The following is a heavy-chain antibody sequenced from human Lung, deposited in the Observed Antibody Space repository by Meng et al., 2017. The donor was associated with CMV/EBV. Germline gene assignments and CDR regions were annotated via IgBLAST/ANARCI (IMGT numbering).Heavy chain of an antibody. D-gene: IGHD6-19*01. CDR1: TISSCG. V-gene: IGHV1-69*10. Sequence: TISSCGYSWVRHGPGPGLEWMGDVIPIPSVTTYAQQFQSRVAITSDNSSSNAYIVLISSETAENAVDYCSGTLRGSIAVACLSFDYWGQGTLVTVSS. CDR3: SGTLRGSIAVACLSFDY. J-gene: IGHJ4*02. CDR2: VIPIPSVT.